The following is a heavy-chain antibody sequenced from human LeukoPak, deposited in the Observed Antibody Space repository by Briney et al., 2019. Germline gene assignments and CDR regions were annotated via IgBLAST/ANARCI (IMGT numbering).Heavy chain of an antibody. J-gene: IGHJ4*02. CDR2: IYPDDSDT. CDR3: AGQRRSSGWPNDY. D-gene: IGHD6-19*01. Sequence: GDALNSACEGCGDSGTSYWSAGGRQRPEEGRGWIGIIYPDDSDTRYSPSFQGQVTITADKSISTAYLQWSSLTASDNAMYYCAGQRRSSGWPNDYWGQGTLVTVSS. CDR1: GDSGTSYW. V-gene: IGHV5-51*01.